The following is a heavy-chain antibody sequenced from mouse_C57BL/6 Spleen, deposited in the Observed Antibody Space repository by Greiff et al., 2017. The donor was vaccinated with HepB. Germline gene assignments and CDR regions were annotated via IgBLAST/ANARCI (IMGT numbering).Heavy chain of an antibody. CDR1: GFNIKDDY. J-gene: IGHJ3*01. CDR3: TRGGPFAY. Sequence: EVMLVASGAELVRPGASVKLSCTASGFNIKDDYMHWVKQGPEQGLEWIGWIDPENGDTEYASKFQGKATITADTSSNTAYLQLSSLTSEDTAVYYCTRGGPFAYWGQGTLVTVSA. V-gene: IGHV14-4*01. D-gene: IGHD1-1*02. CDR2: IDPENGDT.